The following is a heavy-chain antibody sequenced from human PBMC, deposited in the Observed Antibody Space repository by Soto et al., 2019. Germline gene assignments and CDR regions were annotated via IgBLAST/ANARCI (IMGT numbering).Heavy chain of an antibody. V-gene: IGHV1-2*04. J-gene: IGHJ6*02. D-gene: IGHD3-10*01. CDR1: GYTFTGYY. CDR3: ARDFLNPSGFYYNVGYYYYGMDF. CDR2: INPNSGGT. Sequence: ASVKVSCKASGYTFTGYYMHWVRQAPGQGLEWMGWINPNSGGTNYAQKFQGWVTMTRDTSISTAYMELSRLRSDDTAVYYCARDFLNPSGFYYNVGYYYYGMDFWGQGTSVPVSS.